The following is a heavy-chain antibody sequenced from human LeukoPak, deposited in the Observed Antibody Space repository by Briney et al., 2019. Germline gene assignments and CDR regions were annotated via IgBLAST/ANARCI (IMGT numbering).Heavy chain of an antibody. Sequence: PSQTLSLTCTVSGGSISSGSYYWSWIRQPAGKGLEWIGRIYTSGSTNYNPSLKSRVTISVDTSKNQFSLKLSSVTAADTAVYYCARHNYYETSSPDYWGQGTLVTVSS. CDR3: ARHNYYETSSPDY. CDR1: GGSISSGSYY. J-gene: IGHJ4*02. CDR2: IYTSGST. V-gene: IGHV4-61*02. D-gene: IGHD3-22*01.